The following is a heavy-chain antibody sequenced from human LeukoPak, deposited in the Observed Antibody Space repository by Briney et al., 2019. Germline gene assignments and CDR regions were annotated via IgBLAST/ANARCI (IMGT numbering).Heavy chain of an antibody. D-gene: IGHD1-1*01. J-gene: IGHJ4*02. CDR1: GFTFSSYG. V-gene: IGHV3-30*18. Sequence: GGSLRLSCAASGFTFSSYGMHWVRQAPGKGLEWVAVISYDGSNKYYADSVKGRFTISRDNSKNTLYLQMNSLRAEDTAVCYCAKSKGTTGTTGVDYWGQGTLVTVSS. CDR2: ISYDGSNK. CDR3: AKSKGTTGTTGVDY.